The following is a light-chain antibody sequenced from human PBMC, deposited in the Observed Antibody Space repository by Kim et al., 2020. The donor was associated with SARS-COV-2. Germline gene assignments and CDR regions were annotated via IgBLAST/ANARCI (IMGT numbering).Light chain of an antibody. CDR2: GVA. Sequence: SGSVGDRVPNTGLASQTIDKYLNWYKQKPGKAPKPRIYGVANLQSGVPSRFRGRGSGTEFTLTISPLQPEDFAIYYCQQSYNTPVFGPGTKVDIK. CDR3: QQSYNTPV. CDR1: QTIDKY. J-gene: IGKJ3*01. V-gene: IGKV1-39*01.